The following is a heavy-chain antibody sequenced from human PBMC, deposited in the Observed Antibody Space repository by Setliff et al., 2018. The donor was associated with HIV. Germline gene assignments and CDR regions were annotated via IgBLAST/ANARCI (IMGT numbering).Heavy chain of an antibody. V-gene: IGHV4-39*01. Sequence: SETLSLTCTVSGDSITSGHVYGGWIRQAPGKGLEWIGNILDGRVTFFNPSLRGRVTISVDASKNQVSLNLRSVTAADSAVYHCARPHSGRGGGAYFDPWGQGSLVTV. D-gene: IGHD6-19*01. J-gene: IGHJ5*02. CDR1: GDSITSGHVY. CDR3: ARPHSGRGGGAYFDP. CDR2: ILDGRVT.